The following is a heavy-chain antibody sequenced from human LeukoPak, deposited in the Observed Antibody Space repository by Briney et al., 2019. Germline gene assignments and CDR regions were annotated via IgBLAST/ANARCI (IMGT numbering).Heavy chain of an antibody. Sequence: GGSLRLSCAASGFTFSSYWMSWVRQAPGKGLEWVANIKQDGSEKYYVDSVKGRFTISRDNAKNSLYLQMNSLRAEDTAVYYCATGPTETGYGDYERDYYYYMDVWGKGTTVTVSS. CDR1: GFTFSSYW. CDR3: ATGPTETGYGDYERDYYYYMDV. D-gene: IGHD4-17*01. CDR2: IKQDGSEK. J-gene: IGHJ6*03. V-gene: IGHV3-7*03.